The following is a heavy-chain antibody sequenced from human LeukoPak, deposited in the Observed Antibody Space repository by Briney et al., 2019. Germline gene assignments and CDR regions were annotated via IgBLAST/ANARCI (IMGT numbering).Heavy chain of an antibody. CDR3: AKRSGYGSGSFDP. Sequence: PGGSLRLSCAASGFTFSSYAMSWVRQAPGKGLEWVSVISGSGGSTYYADSAKGRFTISRDNSKNTLYLQMNSLRAEDTAVYYCAKRSGYGSGSFDPWGQGSLVTVSS. CDR2: ISGSGGST. V-gene: IGHV3-23*01. CDR1: GFTFSSYA. D-gene: IGHD3-10*01. J-gene: IGHJ5*02.